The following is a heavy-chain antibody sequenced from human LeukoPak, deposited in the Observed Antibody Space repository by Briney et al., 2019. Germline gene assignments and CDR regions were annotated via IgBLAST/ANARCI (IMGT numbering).Heavy chain of an antibody. CDR2: IYYSGST. Sequence: SETLSLTCTVSGGSISSYYWSWLRQPPGKGLEWIGYIYYSGSTNYNPSLKSRVTISVDTSKNQFSLKLSSVTAADTAVYYCASSSLGYDWGQGTLVTVSS. J-gene: IGHJ4*02. CDR3: ASSSLGYD. D-gene: IGHD2-8*01. V-gene: IGHV4-59*01. CDR1: GGSISSYY.